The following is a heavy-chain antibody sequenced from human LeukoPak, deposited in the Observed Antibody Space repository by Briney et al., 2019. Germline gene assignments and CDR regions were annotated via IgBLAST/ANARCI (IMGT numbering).Heavy chain of an antibody. Sequence: GGSLRLSCAASGFTFSSFAMSWVRQAPGKGLEWVSAIIGSGGSTYYADTVKGRFTISRDNSKNTLYLQMNSLRAEDTAVYYCAKDLRGSPNWFDPWGQGTLVTVSS. CDR3: AKDLRGSPNWFDP. CDR1: GFTFSSFA. CDR2: IIGSGGST. J-gene: IGHJ5*02. V-gene: IGHV3-23*01. D-gene: IGHD6-13*01.